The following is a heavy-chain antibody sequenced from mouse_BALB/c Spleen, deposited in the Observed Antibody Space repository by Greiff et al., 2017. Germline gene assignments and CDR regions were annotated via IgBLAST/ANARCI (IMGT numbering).Heavy chain of an antibody. V-gene: IGHV5-17*02. J-gene: IGHJ3*01. Sequence: EVQRVESGGGLVQPGGSRKLSCAASGFTFSSFGMHWVRQAPEKGLEWVAYISSGSSTIYYADTVKGRFTISRDNPKNTLFLQLTSLRSEDTAMYYCARSYYGSSFADWGQGTLVTVSA. CDR1: GFTFSSFG. CDR2: ISSGSSTI. CDR3: ARSYYGSSFAD. D-gene: IGHD1-1*01.